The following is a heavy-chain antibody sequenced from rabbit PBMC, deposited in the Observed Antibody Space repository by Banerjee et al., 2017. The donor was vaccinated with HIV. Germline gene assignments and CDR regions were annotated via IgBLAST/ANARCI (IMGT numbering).Heavy chain of an antibody. CDR2: IYTSSGST. CDR3: TRRDGGYVAYGYAYYGMDL. CDR1: GFSFSSSYY. J-gene: IGHJ6*01. D-gene: IGHD6-1*01. Sequence: QSLEESGGDLVKPGASLTLTCTASGFSFSSSYYMCWVRQAPGKGLEWIGCIYTSSGSTWYASWAKGRFTISKTSSTTVTLQMTSLTAADTATFFCTRRDGGYVAYGYAYYGMDLWGQGTLVTVS. V-gene: IGHV1S40*01.